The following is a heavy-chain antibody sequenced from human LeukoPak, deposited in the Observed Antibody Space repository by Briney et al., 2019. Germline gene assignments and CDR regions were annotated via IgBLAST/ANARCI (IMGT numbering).Heavy chain of an antibody. CDR1: GFTFSTYA. J-gene: IGHJ4*02. D-gene: IGHD2-2*01. V-gene: IGHV3-64*01. CDR3: ARVSTSCSSNGCYIDY. CDR2: ISTNGGST. Sequence: PGGSLRLSCAASGFTFSTYAMQWVRQAPGKGLEYVSGISTNGGSTSYANSVKGRFTISRDNSKNTLYLPMGSLKSEDMAVYYCARVSTSCSSNGCYIDYWGQGTLVTVSS.